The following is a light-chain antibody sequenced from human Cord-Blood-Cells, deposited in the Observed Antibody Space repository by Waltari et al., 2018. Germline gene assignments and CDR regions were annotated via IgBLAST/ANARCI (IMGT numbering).Light chain of an antibody. V-gene: IGKV1-39*01. J-gene: IGKJ2*01. Sequence: DLQMTQSPSSLSASVGDRVTPTCRANQSIRSYLNWYQQKPGKAPKLLIYAASSLQSGVPSRFSGSGSGTDFSLTISSLQPEDFATYYCQQSYSTPYTFGQGTKLEIK. CDR1: QSIRSY. CDR2: AAS. CDR3: QQSYSTPYT.